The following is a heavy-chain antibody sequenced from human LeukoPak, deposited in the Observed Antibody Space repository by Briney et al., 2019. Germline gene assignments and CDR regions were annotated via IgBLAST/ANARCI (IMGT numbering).Heavy chain of an antibody. CDR2: ISGSGGST. D-gene: IGHD1-26*01. V-gene: IGHV3-23*01. CDR1: GFTFSSYA. Sequence: PGGSLRLSCAASGFTFSSYAISWVRQAPGKGLECVSGISGSGGSTYYADSVKGRFTISRDNSKNTLYLQMNSLRAEDTAVYYCATSGSQGLSGTDYWGQGTLVTVSS. CDR3: ATSGSQGLSGTDY. J-gene: IGHJ4*02.